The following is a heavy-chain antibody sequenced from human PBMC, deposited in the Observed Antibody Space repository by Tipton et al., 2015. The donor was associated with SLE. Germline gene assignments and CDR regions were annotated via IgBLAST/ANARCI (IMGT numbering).Heavy chain of an antibody. J-gene: IGHJ3*02. CDR3: ARDTSVDTAMVRAFDI. CDR1: GYSISSGYY. D-gene: IGHD5-18*01. V-gene: IGHV4-38-2*02. Sequence: TLSLTCAVSGYSISSGYYWGWIRQPPGKGLEWIGYIYYSGSTNYNPSLKSRVTISVDTSKNQFSLKLSSVTAADTAVYYCARDTSVDTAMVRAFDIWGQGTMVTVSS. CDR2: IYYSGST.